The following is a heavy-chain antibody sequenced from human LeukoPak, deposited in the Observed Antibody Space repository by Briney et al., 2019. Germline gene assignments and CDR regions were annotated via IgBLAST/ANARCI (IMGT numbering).Heavy chain of an antibody. CDR3: AKPLYDSGSYNYAFFDC. Sequence: PGGSLRLSCASSGFTFSSYAMSWVRQAPGKGLEWVSGVSGSGGSTDYADSVRGRFTISRDNSKSTLYLQMNSLRAEDTAVYYCAKPLYDSGSYNYAFFDCWGQGTLVTVSS. J-gene: IGHJ4*02. V-gene: IGHV3-23*01. CDR2: VSGSGGST. D-gene: IGHD3-10*01. CDR1: GFTFSSYA.